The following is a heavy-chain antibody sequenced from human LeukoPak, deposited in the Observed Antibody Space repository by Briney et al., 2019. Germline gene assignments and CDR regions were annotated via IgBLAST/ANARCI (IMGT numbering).Heavy chain of an antibody. CDR2: INHSGST. CDR3: ARISDYYDSSGYYIFDY. CDR1: GGSFSGYY. Sequence: SETLSVTCAVYGGSFSGYYWSWLRQPPGKGLERIGEINHSGSTNYNPSLKSRVTISVDTSKNQFSLKLSSVTAADTAVYYCARISDYYDSSGYYIFDYWGQGTLVTVSS. J-gene: IGHJ4*02. D-gene: IGHD3-22*01. V-gene: IGHV4-34*01.